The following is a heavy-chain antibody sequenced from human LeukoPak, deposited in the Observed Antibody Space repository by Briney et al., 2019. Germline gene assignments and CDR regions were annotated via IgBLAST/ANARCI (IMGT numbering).Heavy chain of an antibody. V-gene: IGHV4-61*08. CDR1: GGSISSGGYY. D-gene: IGHD2-2*01. Sequence: KASQTLSLTCTVSGGSISSGGYYWSWIRQPPGKGLEWIGYIYYSGSTNYNPSLKSRVTISVDTSKNQFSLKLSSVTAADTAVYYCARVEGGYHVFDYWGQGTLVTVSS. CDR3: ARVEGGYHVFDY. J-gene: IGHJ4*02. CDR2: IYYSGST.